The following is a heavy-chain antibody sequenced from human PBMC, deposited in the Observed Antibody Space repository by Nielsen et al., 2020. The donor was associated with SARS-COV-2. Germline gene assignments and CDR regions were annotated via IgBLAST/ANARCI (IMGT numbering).Heavy chain of an antibody. CDR1: GGSISSSSYY. CDR3: ARDRDEITIFGVVTDYFDY. CDR2: IYYSGST. Sequence: SETLSLTCTVSGGSISSSSYYWGWIRQPPGKGLEWIGYIYYSGSTNYNPSLKSRVTISVDTSKNQFSLKLSSVTAADTAVYYCARDRDEITIFGVVTDYFDYWGQGTLVTVSS. V-gene: IGHV4-61*01. J-gene: IGHJ4*02. D-gene: IGHD3-3*01.